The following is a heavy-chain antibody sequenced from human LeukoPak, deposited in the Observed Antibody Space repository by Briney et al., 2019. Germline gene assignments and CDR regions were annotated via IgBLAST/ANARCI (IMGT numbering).Heavy chain of an antibody. CDR1: EFTFINYG. D-gene: IGHD4/OR15-4a*01. J-gene: IGHJ4*02. V-gene: IGHV3-53*01. CDR2: IYSDNT. Sequence: PGGSLRLSCVASEFTFINYGMNWVRQAPGKGLEWVSFIYSDNTHYSDSVKGRFTISRDNSKNTLYLQMNSLRAEDTAVYYCARRAGAYSHPYDYWGQGTLVTVSS. CDR3: ARRAGAYSHPYDY.